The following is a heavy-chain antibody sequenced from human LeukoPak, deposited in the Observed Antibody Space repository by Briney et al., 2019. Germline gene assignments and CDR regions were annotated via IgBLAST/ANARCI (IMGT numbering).Heavy chain of an antibody. V-gene: IGHV5-51*01. CDR2: IYPSDSAT. CDR3: AISDYCSSSSCSFDY. CDR1: GYSFTSYW. Sequence: GESLKISCKGSGYSFTSYWIGWVRQMPGKGLEWMGIIYPSDSATRYSPSFQGQVTMSADKSISTAYLQWSSLKASDSAIYYCAISDYCSSSSCSFDYWGQGTLVTVSS. D-gene: IGHD2-2*01. J-gene: IGHJ4*02.